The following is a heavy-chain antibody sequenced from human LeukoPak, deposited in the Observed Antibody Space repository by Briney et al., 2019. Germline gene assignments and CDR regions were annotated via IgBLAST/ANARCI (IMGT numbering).Heavy chain of an antibody. D-gene: IGHD2-2*01. V-gene: IGHV3-23*01. CDR1: GFSFRSYH. Sequence: GGTLRLSCAASGFSFRSYHMSWVRQAPGKGLDWVSDISGTGGSTYYADSVKGRFTISRDNSKNTLYLQMNRLRAEDTAVYYCAKVPADPSEPLPPHAFDIWGQGTMVTVSS. J-gene: IGHJ3*02. CDR3: AKVPADPSEPLPPHAFDI. CDR2: ISGTGGST.